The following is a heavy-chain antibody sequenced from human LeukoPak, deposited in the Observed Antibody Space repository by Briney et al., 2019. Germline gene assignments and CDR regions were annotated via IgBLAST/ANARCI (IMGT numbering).Heavy chain of an antibody. CDR2: ICGSGDST. CDR1: GFPFTRSS. Sequence: GGSLRLSCAASGFPFTRSSMRWVRQAPEKGLEWVSAICGSGDSTFYADSVKGRFTISRDNSKNTLYLQMDSLRAEDTAVYYCVGASGGSCYSAAAYWGQGTLVTVSS. J-gene: IGHJ4*02. V-gene: IGHV3-23*01. D-gene: IGHD2-15*01. CDR3: VGASGGSCYSAAAY.